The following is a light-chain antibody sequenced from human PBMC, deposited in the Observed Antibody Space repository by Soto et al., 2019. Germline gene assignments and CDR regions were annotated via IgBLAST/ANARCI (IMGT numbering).Light chain of an antibody. Sequence: GDRVTITCRASQSISTWLAWYQQKPGKAPKLLIYDASSLESGVPSRISGSGSGTEFTLTISSLQPDDFASYYCQQYKSYSRTFGQGTKVDIK. J-gene: IGKJ1*01. CDR3: QQYKSYSRT. V-gene: IGKV1-5*01. CDR2: DAS. CDR1: QSISTW.